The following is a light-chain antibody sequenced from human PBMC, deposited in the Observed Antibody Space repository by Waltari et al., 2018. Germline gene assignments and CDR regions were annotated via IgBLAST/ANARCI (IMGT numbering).Light chain of an antibody. J-gene: IGLJ3*02. CDR3: AAWDDSINGPA. V-gene: IGLV1-44*01. CDR2: SND. Sequence: QSVLTQPPSASGAPGQTVAIPCSGSASNIDRTVLTWYQQFPGTAPKLLIYSNDQRPSGVPGRFSGSKSGTSASLAISGLQSEDEAHYYCAAWDDSINGPAFGGGTKLTVL. CDR1: ASNIDRTV.